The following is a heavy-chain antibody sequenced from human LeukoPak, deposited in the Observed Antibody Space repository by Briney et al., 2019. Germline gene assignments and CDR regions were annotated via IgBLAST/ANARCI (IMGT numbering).Heavy chain of an antibody. J-gene: IGHJ5*02. CDR3: ARDPPLGYGDYALRFDP. CDR1: GGSFSGYY. CDR2: INHSGST. V-gene: IGHV4-34*01. Sequence: PLETLSLTCAVYGGSFSGYYWSWIRQPPGKGLEWIGEINHSGSTNYNPSLKSRVTISVDTSKNQFSLKLSSVTAADTAVYYCARDPPLGYGDYALRFDPWGQGTLVTVSS. D-gene: IGHD4-17*01.